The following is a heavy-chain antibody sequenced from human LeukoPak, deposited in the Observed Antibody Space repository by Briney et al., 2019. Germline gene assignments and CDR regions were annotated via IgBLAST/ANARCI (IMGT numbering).Heavy chain of an antibody. Sequence: TGGSLRLSCAASGFTFSSYAMSWVRQAPGKGLEGVSVISNSGGSTFYADSVKGRFTISRDNSKNTLYLQMNRLRAQDTAVYYCAKRASGSGTSLYYFDYWGQGTLVTVSS. CDR2: ISNSGGST. J-gene: IGHJ4*02. D-gene: IGHD3-10*01. CDR1: GFTFSSYA. CDR3: AKRASGSGTSLYYFDY. V-gene: IGHV3-23*01.